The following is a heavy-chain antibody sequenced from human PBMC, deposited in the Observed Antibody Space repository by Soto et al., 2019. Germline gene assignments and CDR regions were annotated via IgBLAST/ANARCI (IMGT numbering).Heavy chain of an antibody. Sequence: QVQLVESGGGVVQPGRSLRLSCAASGFTFSSYGMHSVRQAPGKGLEWVAVISYDGSNKYYADSVKGRFTISRDNSKNTLYLQMNSLRAEDTAVYYCAKGHDGSGSRNWFDPWCQGTLVTVSS. V-gene: IGHV3-30*18. D-gene: IGHD3-10*01. CDR2: ISYDGSNK. CDR1: GFTFSSYG. CDR3: AKGHDGSGSRNWFDP. J-gene: IGHJ5*02.